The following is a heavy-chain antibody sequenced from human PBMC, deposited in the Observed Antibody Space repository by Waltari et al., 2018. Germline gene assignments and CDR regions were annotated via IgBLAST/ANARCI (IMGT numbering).Heavy chain of an antibody. CDR2: SSESSSTF. D-gene: IGHD2-2*01. Sequence: EVHLVESGGDLGQPGGSLRLSCVASGFNVDFYGMNWVRQAPGKGLELIAVSSESSSTFYYANAVKVRFTVSRDNAKNSVFLQMNSLIAEDTATCYCARGICSSTSCYYGYMDVWGKGTTVSVSS. CDR3: ARGICSSTSCYYGYMDV. J-gene: IGHJ6*03. V-gene: IGHV3-48*04. CDR1: GFNVDFYG.